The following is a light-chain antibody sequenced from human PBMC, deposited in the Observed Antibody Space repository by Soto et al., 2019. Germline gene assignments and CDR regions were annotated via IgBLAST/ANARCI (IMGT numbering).Light chain of an antibody. CDR1: QSVSSN. V-gene: IGKV3-20*01. CDR2: GAS. CDR3: QQYGGSPQT. J-gene: IGKJ1*01. Sequence: EIVVTQSPSTLSVSPGERATLSCRASQSVSSNLAWYQQKPGQAPRLLIYGASTRATGIPARFSGSGSGTDFTLTISRLEPEDFAVYYCQQYGGSPQTFGQRTKV.